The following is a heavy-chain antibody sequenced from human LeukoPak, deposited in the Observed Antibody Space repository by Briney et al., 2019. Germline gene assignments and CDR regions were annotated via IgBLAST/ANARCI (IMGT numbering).Heavy chain of an antibody. CDR1: GGSISSGSYY. J-gene: IGHJ3*02. V-gene: IGHV4-61*02. CDR3: ARVRRGYYDSSGYEDAFDI. CDR2: IYTRGST. Sequence: SQTLSLTCTGSGGSISSGSYYWSWIRQPAGKGLELIGRIYTRGSTNYNPSLKSRVTISVDTSKNQFSLKLSSVTAADTAVYYCARVRRGYYDSSGYEDAFDIWGQGTMVTVSS. D-gene: IGHD3-22*01.